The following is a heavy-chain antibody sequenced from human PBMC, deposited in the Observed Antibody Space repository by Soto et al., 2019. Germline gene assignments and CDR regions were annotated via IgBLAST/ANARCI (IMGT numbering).Heavy chain of an antibody. V-gene: IGHV4-59*08. J-gene: IGHJ4*02. D-gene: IGHD1-7*01. CDR3: ARTMYNWNYGTYYLDY. CDR2: IYYSGGT. Sequence: SETLSLTCTVSGGSISTYYWSWIRQPPGKGLEWLGYIYYSGGTNYNPSLMSRVTISVDTSENRFSLQLSSVTAADTAVYYCARTMYNWNYGTYYLDYWGQGTLVTVSS. CDR1: GGSISTYY.